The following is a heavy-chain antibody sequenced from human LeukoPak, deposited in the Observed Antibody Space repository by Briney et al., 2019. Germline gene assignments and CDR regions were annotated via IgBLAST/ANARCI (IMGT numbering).Heavy chain of an antibody. J-gene: IGHJ5*02. Sequence: ASVKVSCKASGGTFSSYAISWVRQAPGQGLEWMGRIIPILGIANYAQKFQGRVSITADKSTSTAYMELSSLRSDDTAVYYCARGFVVVPAAINDPWGQGTLVTVSS. CDR3: ARGFVVVPAAINDP. D-gene: IGHD2-2*02. CDR1: GGTFSSYA. V-gene: IGHV1-69*04. CDR2: IIPILGIA.